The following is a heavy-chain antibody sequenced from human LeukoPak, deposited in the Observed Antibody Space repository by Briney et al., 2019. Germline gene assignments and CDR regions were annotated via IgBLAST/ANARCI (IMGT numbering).Heavy chain of an antibody. V-gene: IGHV3-21*01. D-gene: IGHD7-27*01. CDR1: GFTFSSYN. J-gene: IGHJ3*01. CDR3: ASEILGYDAFDF. Sequence: PGGSLRLSCAASGFTFSSYNMNRVRQAPGKGLEWVSSISGRSSYINYADSVKGRFTISRDNAKNSLYLQMNSLRAEDTAIYYCASEILGYDAFDFWGQGTMVTVSS. CDR2: ISGRSSYI.